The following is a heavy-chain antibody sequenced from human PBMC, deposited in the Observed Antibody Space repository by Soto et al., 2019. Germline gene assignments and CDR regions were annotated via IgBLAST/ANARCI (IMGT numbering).Heavy chain of an antibody. V-gene: IGHV4-39*01. J-gene: IGHJ6*03. CDR1: GGSISSGSYY. CDR3: ARHLRGGPYYMDV. Sequence: PSETLSLTCTVSGGSISSGSYYWGWIRQPPGKGLEWIGSIYYSGSTYHNPSLKSRVTISVDTSRNQFSLKLTSVTAADTAVFYCARHLRGGPYYMDVWGKGTTVTVSS. CDR2: IYYSGST.